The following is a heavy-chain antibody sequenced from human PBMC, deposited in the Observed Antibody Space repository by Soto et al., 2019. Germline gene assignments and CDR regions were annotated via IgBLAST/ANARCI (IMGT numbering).Heavy chain of an antibody. CDR1: GYTLTELS. CDR2: FDPEDGET. Sequence: ASVKVSCKVSGYTLTELSMHWVRQAPGKGLEWMGGFDPEDGETIYAQKFQGRVTMTEDTSTDTAYMELSSLRSEDTAVYYCATDHIAAAGGYYYYGMDVWGQGTTVTVSS. CDR3: ATDHIAAAGGYYYYGMDV. V-gene: IGHV1-24*01. J-gene: IGHJ6*02. D-gene: IGHD6-13*01.